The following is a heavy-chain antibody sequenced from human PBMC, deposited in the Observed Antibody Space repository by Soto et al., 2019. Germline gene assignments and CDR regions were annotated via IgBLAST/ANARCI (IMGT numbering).Heavy chain of an antibody. CDR2: ISSTTNYI. Sequence: GGSLRLSCAASGFTFTRYSMNWVRQAPGKGLEWVSSISSTTNYIYYGDSMKGRFTISRDNAKNSLYLEMKSLRAEDTAVYYCARESDDLPSKFDYCAQGTLVSVSA. CDR1: GFTFTRYS. D-gene: IGHD1-1*01. V-gene: IGHV3-21*06. CDR3: ARESDDLPSKFDY. J-gene: IGHJ4*02.